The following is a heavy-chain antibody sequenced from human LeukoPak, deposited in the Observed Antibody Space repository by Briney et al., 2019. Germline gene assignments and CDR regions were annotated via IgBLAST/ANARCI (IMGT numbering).Heavy chain of an antibody. CDR3: ARSAYDFWSGYYLKNYYYYYMDV. J-gene: IGHJ6*03. CDR1: GFTFTSYV. CDR2: ISGSGGST. V-gene: IGHV3-23*01. D-gene: IGHD3-3*01. Sequence: PGGSLRLSCAASGFTFTSYVMTWVRQAPGKGLEWVSSISGSGGSTWYADSVKGRFTISRDNAKNSLYLQMNSLRAEDTAVYYCARSAYDFWSGYYLKNYYYYYMDVWGKGTTVTVSS.